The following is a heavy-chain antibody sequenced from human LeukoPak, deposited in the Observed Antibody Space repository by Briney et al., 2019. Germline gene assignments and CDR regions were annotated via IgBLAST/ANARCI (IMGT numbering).Heavy chain of an antibody. CDR1: GFTFSNSY. Sequence: GGSLRLSCAASGFTFSNSYMSWVRQAPGKGLEWVSLIYPSGNIYYADSVKGRFTISRDNSKNTLFLQMNGLRAEDTAIYYCARTFVSGDGYKVGYFDYWGQGTLVTVSS. CDR3: ARTFVSGDGYKVGYFDY. V-gene: IGHV3-53*01. CDR2: IYPSGNI. J-gene: IGHJ4*02. D-gene: IGHD5-24*01.